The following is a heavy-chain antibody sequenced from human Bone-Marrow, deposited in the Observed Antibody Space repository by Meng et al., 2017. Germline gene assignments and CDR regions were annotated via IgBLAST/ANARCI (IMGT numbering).Heavy chain of an antibody. J-gene: IGHJ4*02. CDR3: ARGRTPRYCSGGSCYSPSYYFDY. CDR1: GGSFSGYY. D-gene: IGHD2-15*01. CDR2: INHSGST. Sequence: VQARQWRAGLFKPSETLSLTCAVYGGSFSGYYWSWIRQPPGKGLEWIGEINHSGSTNYNPSLKSRVTISVDTSKNQFSLKLSSVTAADTAVYYCARGRTPRYCSGGSCYSPSYYFDYWGQGTLVTVSS. V-gene: IGHV4-34*01.